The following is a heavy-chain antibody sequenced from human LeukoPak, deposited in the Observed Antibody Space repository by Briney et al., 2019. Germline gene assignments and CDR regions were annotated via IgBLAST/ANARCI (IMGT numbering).Heavy chain of an antibody. CDR1: DYSISSGYF. CDR2: IYHSGST. CDR3: ARDETYSSDWQPNHSHYYMDV. Sequence: SETLSLTCSVSDYSISSGYFWGWIRQPPGKGLEWIGSIYHSGSTHYNPSLKSRVTISVDTSRNQFSLRLTSVTAADTAVYYCARDETYSSDWQPNHSHYYMDVWGKGITVTVSS. D-gene: IGHD6-19*01. V-gene: IGHV4-38-2*02. J-gene: IGHJ6*03.